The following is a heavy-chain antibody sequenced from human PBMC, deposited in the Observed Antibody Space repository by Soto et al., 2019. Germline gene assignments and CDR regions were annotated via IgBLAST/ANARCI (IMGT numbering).Heavy chain of an antibody. J-gene: IGHJ4*02. V-gene: IGHV3-74*01. CDR2: INSDETIT. Sequence: VQLVASGGGLVQPGGSLRLSCAASGFTFSNYWMHWVRQSPGKGLVWFSRINSDETITSYADSVKGRFTISRDNAKNTLYLQMGSLRVEDTALYYCVCFECGRTAVVTAMEANGYWGQGTLVTVSS. CDR3: VCFECGRTAVVTAMEANGY. D-gene: IGHD2-21*02. CDR1: GFTFSNYW.